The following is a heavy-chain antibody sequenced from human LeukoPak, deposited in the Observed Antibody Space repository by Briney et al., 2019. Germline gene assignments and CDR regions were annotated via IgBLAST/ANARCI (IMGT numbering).Heavy chain of an antibody. D-gene: IGHD2-15*01. J-gene: IGHJ3*02. CDR3: ARGYCSGGSCLESAFDI. Sequence: SVKVSCKASVGTFSSYAISWVRQAPGQGLEWMGRIIPILGIANYAQKFQGRVTITADKSTSTAYMELSSLRSEDTAVYYCARGYCSGGSCLESAFDIWGQGTMVTVSS. CDR2: IIPILGIA. V-gene: IGHV1-69*04. CDR1: VGTFSSYA.